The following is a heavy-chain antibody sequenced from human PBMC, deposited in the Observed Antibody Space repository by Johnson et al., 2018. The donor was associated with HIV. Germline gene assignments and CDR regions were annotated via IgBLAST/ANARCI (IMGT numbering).Heavy chain of an antibody. J-gene: IGHJ3*02. CDR2: ISSSGNTI. D-gene: IGHD3-10*01. Sequence: VQLVESGGGLIQPGGSLRLSCAVSGFTFSDYEMNWVRQAPGKGLEWISYISSSGNTIYYADSVKGRFTISRDNSKNTLYLQMNSLRAEDTAVYYCARLFYYEAFDIWGQGTMVTVSS. CDR1: GFTFSDYE. V-gene: IGHV3-48*03. CDR3: ARLFYYEAFDI.